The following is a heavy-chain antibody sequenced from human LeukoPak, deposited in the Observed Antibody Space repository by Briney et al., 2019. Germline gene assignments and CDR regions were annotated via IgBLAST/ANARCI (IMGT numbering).Heavy chain of an antibody. Sequence: ASVKVSCKASGGTFSSYALSWVRQAPGQGLEWMGDIVPIFGVANYAQRFQGRVTISADESTSTFYMEMTGLRSDDTAVYYCARDVGPKEPAFDLWGQGTKVTVSS. CDR1: GGTFSSYA. D-gene: IGHD1-14*01. CDR3: ARDVGPKEPAFDL. V-gene: IGHV1-69*13. CDR2: IVPIFGVA. J-gene: IGHJ3*01.